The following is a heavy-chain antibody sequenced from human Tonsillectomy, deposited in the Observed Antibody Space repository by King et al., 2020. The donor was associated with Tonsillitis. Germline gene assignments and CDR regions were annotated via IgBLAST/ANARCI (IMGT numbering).Heavy chain of an antibody. Sequence: VQLVQSGAEVKKPGASVKVSCKASGYTFTGYYMHWVRQAPGQGLEWMGWINPNSGGTNYAQKFEGWVTMTRDPPISTAYMELRRLGSDDTAVYYCARGRRYCRSTSCYDNWFDPWGQGTLVTVSS. CDR3: ARGRRYCRSTSCYDNWFDP. V-gene: IGHV1-2*04. CDR1: GYTFTGYY. D-gene: IGHD2-2*01. CDR2: INPNSGGT. J-gene: IGHJ5*02.